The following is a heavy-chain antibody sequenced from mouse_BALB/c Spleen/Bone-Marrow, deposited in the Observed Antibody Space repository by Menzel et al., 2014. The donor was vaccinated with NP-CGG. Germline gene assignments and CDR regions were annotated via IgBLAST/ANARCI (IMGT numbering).Heavy chain of an antibody. CDR3: ARLRTTEAMDY. CDR1: GFTFSGYA. CDR2: ISSGGSYI. Sequence: EVQLVESGGGLVKPGGSLKLSCAASGFTFSGYAMSWVRQSPEKRLEWVATISSGGSYIHYPDSVKGRFTISRDNAKNTLYLQMSSLRSEDTAMYYCARLRTTEAMDYWGQGTSVTVSS. J-gene: IGHJ4*01. V-gene: IGHV5-9-3*01. D-gene: IGHD2-12*01.